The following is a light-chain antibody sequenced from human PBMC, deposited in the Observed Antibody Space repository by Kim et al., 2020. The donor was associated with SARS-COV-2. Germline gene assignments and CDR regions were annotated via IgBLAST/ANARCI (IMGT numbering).Light chain of an antibody. CDR2: HAS. CDR1: QCGSNY. V-gene: IGKV3D-20*01. Sequence: SRGERATLTCGASQCGSNYLAWYQQKRDLAPRRLIYHASGRATGIPDRFSGSGSGTDFTLTISRLEPEDFAVYYCQQYGRSPITFGQGTRLEIK. CDR3: QQYGRSPIT. J-gene: IGKJ5*01.